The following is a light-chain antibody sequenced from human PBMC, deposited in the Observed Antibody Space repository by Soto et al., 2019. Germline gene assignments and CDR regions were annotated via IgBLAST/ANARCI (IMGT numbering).Light chain of an antibody. CDR3: TAWDDSLNAGL. CDR2: NDY. V-gene: IGLV1-44*01. Sequence: QSVLTQPPSASGTPGQRVTISCSGSSSNVEENSVTWYQRLPGAAPKVLIYNDYQRPSGVPDRISGSKSGTSASLAISGLQSEDDAEYYCTAWDDSLNAGLFGGGTKLTVL. CDR1: SSNVEENS. J-gene: IGLJ3*02.